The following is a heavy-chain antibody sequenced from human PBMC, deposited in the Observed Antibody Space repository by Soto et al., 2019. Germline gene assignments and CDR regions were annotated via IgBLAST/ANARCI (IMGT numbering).Heavy chain of an antibody. CDR3: TTGSVEGY. V-gene: IGHV3-15*07. CDR2: IKTKTQGETT. J-gene: IGHJ4*02. Sequence: EVQLVESGGGLVKPGGSLXLSCXXSXXXISXXXXNWVRQAPGKGLEWVGRIKTKTQGETTDYPAPVKGRFTISRDDSKNTLYLQMNSLKMEDTAVYYCTTGSVEGYWGQGTLVTVSS. D-gene: IGHD3-3*01. CDR1: XXXISXXX.